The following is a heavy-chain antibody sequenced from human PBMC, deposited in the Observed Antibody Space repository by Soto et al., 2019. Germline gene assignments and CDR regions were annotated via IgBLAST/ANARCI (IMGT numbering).Heavy chain of an antibody. CDR3: ARVERATETTVVDAFEI. J-gene: IGHJ3*02. V-gene: IGHV4-34*01. D-gene: IGHD1-1*01. Sequence: QVQLQQWGAGLLKPSETLSLTCAVYGGSVSGANYYWSWIRQPPGKGLGWLGEMCYSDGTHFNPSIKGRVTISADPSTNQFPHKMSSVTDGDTALYYCARVERATETTVVDAFEIWGPCTMVTVSP. CDR1: GGSVSGANYY. CDR2: MCYSDGT.